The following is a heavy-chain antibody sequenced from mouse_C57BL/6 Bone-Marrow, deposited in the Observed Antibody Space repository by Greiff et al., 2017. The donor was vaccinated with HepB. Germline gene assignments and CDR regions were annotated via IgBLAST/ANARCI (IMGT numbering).Heavy chain of an antibody. Sequence: EVHLVESGGGLVQPGGSLSLSCAASGFTFTDYYMSWVRQPPGKALEWLGFFRNKANGYTTEYSASVKGRFTISRDNSQSILYLQMNALRAEDSATYYCAREGLRLDYWGQGTTLTVSS. CDR3: AREGLRLDY. CDR1: GFTFTDYY. D-gene: IGHD2-4*01. J-gene: IGHJ2*01. CDR2: FRNKANGYTT. V-gene: IGHV7-3*01.